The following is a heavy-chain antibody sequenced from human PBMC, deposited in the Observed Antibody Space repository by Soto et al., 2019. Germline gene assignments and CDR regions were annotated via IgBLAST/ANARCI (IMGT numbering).Heavy chain of an antibody. J-gene: IGHJ4*02. V-gene: IGHV5-51*01. CDR2: IYPGDSDT. D-gene: IGHD3-10*01. CDR3: TRPDFYYGSGDWAF. CDR1: GYSFTSYW. Sequence: SGESLKISCKGSGYSFTSYWIGWVRQMPGKGLEWMGIIYPGDSDTRYSPSFQGHVTISADKSINTAYLQWSSLKASDTAMYYCTRPDFYYGSGDWAFWGQGTPVTVSS.